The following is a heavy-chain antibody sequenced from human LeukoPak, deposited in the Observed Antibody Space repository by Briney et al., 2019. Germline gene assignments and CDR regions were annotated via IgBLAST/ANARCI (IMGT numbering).Heavy chain of an antibody. CDR2: IYYSGST. D-gene: IGHD6-13*01. CDR1: GGSISSSSYY. V-gene: IGHV4-39*01. J-gene: IGHJ6*03. Sequence: SETLSLTCTVSGGSISSSSYYWGWIRQPPGKGLEWIGSIYYSGSTYYNPSLKSRVTISVDTSKNQFSLKLSSVTAADTAVYYCASQPTYSSSWYELDYYYMDVWGKGTTVTVSS. CDR3: ASQPTYSSSWYELDYYYMDV.